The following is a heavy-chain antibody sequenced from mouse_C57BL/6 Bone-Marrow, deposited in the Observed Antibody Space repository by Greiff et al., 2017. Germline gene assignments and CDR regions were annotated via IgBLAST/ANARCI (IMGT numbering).Heavy chain of an antibody. CDR3: ARDGVYDFGDAMDY. V-gene: IGHV5-4*01. D-gene: IGHD2-3*01. CDR1: GFTFSSYA. Sequence: EVMLVESGGGLVKPGGSLKLSCAASGFTFSSYAMSWVRQTPEKRLEWVATISDGGSYTYYPDNVKGRFTISRDNAKNNLYLQMSHLKSEDTAMXYCARDGVYDFGDAMDYWGQGTSVTVSS. CDR2: ISDGGSYT. J-gene: IGHJ4*01.